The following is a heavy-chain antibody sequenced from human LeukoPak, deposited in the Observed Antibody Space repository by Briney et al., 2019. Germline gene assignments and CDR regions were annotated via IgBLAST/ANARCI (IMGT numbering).Heavy chain of an antibody. CDR3: ARRAPQKRWLQFNFDLDY. J-gene: IGHJ4*02. Sequence: ASVKVSCKASGYTFTSYHMHWVRQAPGQGLEWMGIINPSGGTTNYAQKFRGRVTMTRDMSTSTVYMELSSLRSEDTAVYYCARRAPQKRWLQFNFDLDYWGQGTLVTVSS. D-gene: IGHD5-24*01. CDR2: INPSGGTT. V-gene: IGHV1-46*01. CDR1: GYTFTSYH.